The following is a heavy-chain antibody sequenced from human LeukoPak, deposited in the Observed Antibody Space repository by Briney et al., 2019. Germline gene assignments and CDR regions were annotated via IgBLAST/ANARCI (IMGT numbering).Heavy chain of an antibody. CDR3: ARDEGTLWNRANDAFEI. V-gene: IGHV3-30*01. J-gene: IGHJ3*02. CDR1: GFTFSSSI. Sequence: GRSLRLSCAASGFTFSSSIMQWVRHVPAKGLEWVAVISGDGRKEYHADSVKGRFNISRDNSENTLYLQMNSLRAEDTAVYYCARDEGTLWNRANDAFEICGQGTLVTVSS. CDR2: ISGDGRKE. D-gene: IGHD1/OR15-1a*01.